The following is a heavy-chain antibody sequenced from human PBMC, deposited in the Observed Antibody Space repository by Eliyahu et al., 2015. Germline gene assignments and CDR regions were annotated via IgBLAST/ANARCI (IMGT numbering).Heavy chain of an antibody. CDR2: IWFNGTND. CDR1: GFIFXDYG. J-gene: IGHJ6*02. D-gene: IGHD1-26*01. Sequence: QVQLVASGGGVVLPGRSLXLXCEASGFIFXDYGMPWVRQAPGKGLEWVALIWFNGTNDDYADSVKGRFTISKDFSKNTLYLQMNSLRVEDTAVYYCDRGGGWVDVWGQGTTVIVSS. CDR3: DRGGGWVDV. V-gene: IGHV3-33*01.